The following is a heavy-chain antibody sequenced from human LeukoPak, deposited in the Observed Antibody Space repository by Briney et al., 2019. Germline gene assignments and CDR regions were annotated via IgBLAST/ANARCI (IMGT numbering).Heavy chain of an antibody. D-gene: IGHD1-26*01. V-gene: IGHV3-21*01. CDR3: ARGRVGATTLSRSYFDY. Sequence: TGGSLRLSCADSGFTFSNYNMNWVRQAPGKAMEWVSSITSSGTYTFYADSVKGRFTISRDNAKNSLYLQMNSLRAEDTAVYYCARGRVGATTLSRSYFDYWGQGTLVTVSS. CDR1: GFTFSNYN. CDR2: ITSSGTYT. J-gene: IGHJ4*02.